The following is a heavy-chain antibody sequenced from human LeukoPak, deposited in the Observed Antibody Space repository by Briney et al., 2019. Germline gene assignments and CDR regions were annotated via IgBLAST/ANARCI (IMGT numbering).Heavy chain of an antibody. J-gene: IGHJ3*02. CDR1: GGSISSYY. Sequence: SETLSLTCTVSGGSISSYYWSWIRQPAGKGLEWIGRIYTSGSTNYNPSLKSRVTISVDTSKNQFSLKLSSVTAADTAVYYCARPKSTYYTDAFDIWGQGTMVTVSS. D-gene: IGHD3-3*01. CDR3: ARPKSTYYTDAFDI. V-gene: IGHV4-4*07. CDR2: IYTSGST.